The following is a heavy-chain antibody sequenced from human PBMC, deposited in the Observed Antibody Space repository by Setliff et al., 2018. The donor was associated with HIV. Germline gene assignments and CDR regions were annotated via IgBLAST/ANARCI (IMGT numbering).Heavy chain of an antibody. CDR3: ARGGTVSADFDS. D-gene: IGHD6-19*01. CDR1: GESISSKNYY. CDR2: INYSGST. Sequence: SETLSLTCIVSGESISSKNYYWGWIRQPPGKGLEWIGSINYSGSTYYNPSLKSRVTISVDTSKNQVSLKLNSMTAADTAVYFCARGGTVSADFDSWGQGTLVTVSS. J-gene: IGHJ4*02. V-gene: IGHV4-39*07.